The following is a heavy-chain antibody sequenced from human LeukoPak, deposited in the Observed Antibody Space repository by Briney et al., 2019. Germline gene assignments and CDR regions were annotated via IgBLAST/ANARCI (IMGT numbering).Heavy chain of an antibody. CDR1: GFTFSSYA. J-gene: IGHJ4*02. CDR2: TSGSGGST. V-gene: IGHV3-23*01. CDR3: AKSGFGSSYSDY. D-gene: IGHD6-6*01. Sequence: GGSLRLSCAASGFTFSSYAMSWVRQSPRKGLEWVSGTSGSGGSTYYADSAKGRFTISRDNSKNTLYLQMNSLRAEDTAVYYCAKSGFGSSYSDYWGQGTLVTVSS.